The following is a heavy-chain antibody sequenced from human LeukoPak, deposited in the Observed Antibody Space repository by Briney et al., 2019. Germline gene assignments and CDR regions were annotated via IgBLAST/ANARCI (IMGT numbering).Heavy chain of an antibody. CDR2: IYTSGST. D-gene: IGHD3-22*01. CDR3: ARGEYYYDSSGSNAAEYFQH. Sequence: SETLSLTCTVSGGSITSGSYYWSWLRQPAGTGLEWIGRIYTSGSTNHNPSLKSRVTISLDTSKNQFPLKLSSVTAADTAVYYCARGEYYYDSSGSNAAEYFQHWGQGTLVTVSS. CDR1: GGSITSGSYY. J-gene: IGHJ1*01. V-gene: IGHV4-61*02.